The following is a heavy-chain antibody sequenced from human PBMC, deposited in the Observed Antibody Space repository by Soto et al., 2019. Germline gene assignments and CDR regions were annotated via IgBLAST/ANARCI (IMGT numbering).Heavy chain of an antibody. V-gene: IGHV3-30*19. D-gene: IGHD4-17*01. CDR2: MSYDGSNK. CDR3: ARGDYGGNSAYFDY. CDR1: GFTFSSYG. J-gene: IGHJ4*02. Sequence: QVQLVESGGGVVQPGNSLRLSCAASGFTFSSYGMHWVRQAPGKGLEWVAVMSYDGSNKYYADSVKGRFTISRDNSKNTLYLQMNSLRAEDTAVYYCARGDYGGNSAYFDYWGQGTLVTVSS.